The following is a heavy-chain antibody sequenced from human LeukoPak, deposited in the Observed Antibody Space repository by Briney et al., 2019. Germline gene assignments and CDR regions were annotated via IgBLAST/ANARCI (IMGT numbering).Heavy chain of an antibody. J-gene: IGHJ5*02. CDR3: ASERYSPNWFDP. CDR2: NYTSGST. D-gene: IGHD5-18*01. V-gene: IGHV4-4*07. CDR1: GGSISSYY. Sequence: SETLSLTCTVSGGSISSYYWSWIRQPAGKGLEWIGRNYTSGSTNYNPSLKSRVTMSVDTSKNQFSLKLSSVTAADTAVYYCASERYSPNWFDPWGQGTLVTVSS.